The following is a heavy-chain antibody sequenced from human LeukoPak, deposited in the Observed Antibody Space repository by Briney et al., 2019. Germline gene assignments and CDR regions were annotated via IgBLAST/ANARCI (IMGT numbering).Heavy chain of an antibody. CDR1: GFTFSSYA. Sequence: GGSLRLSCAASGFTFSSYAMSWVRQAPGKRLEWVSAISGSGGSTYFADSVKGRFTISRDNSKNTLYLQMNSLRAEDTAVYYCAKDLEGNYYENYDAFDIWGQGTMVTVSS. J-gene: IGHJ3*02. D-gene: IGHD1-26*01. CDR2: ISGSGGST. CDR3: AKDLEGNYYENYDAFDI. V-gene: IGHV3-23*01.